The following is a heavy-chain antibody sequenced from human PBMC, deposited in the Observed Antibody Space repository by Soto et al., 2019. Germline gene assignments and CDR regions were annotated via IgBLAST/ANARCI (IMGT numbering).Heavy chain of an antibody. J-gene: IGHJ4*02. CDR3: ARTTVTTASRNYFDY. CDR2: IYHSGST. Sequence: SETLSLTCTVSGGSISSGGYSWSWIRQPPGKGLEWIGYIYHSGSTYYNPSLKSRVTISVDRSKNQFSLKLSSVTAADTAVYYCARTTVTTASRNYFDYWGQGTLVTVSS. CDR1: GGSISSGGYS. D-gene: IGHD4-17*01. V-gene: IGHV4-30-2*01.